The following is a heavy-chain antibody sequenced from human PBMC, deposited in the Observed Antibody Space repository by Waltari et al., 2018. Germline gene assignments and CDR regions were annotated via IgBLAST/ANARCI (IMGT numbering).Heavy chain of an antibody. D-gene: IGHD4-17*01. Sequence: QVQLVESGGGVVRPGGSLRLSCAASGFTFSAYGLHWVRQAPGKGVEWLASILSDGSKKYFADSVKGRFTFSRDNSKNTLYLQMNSLRAEDTAVYYCAKGLGVTNNDGFHVWGQGTMVTVSS. J-gene: IGHJ3*01. CDR2: ILSDGSKK. V-gene: IGHV3-30*02. CDR3: AKGLGVTNNDGFHV. CDR1: GFTFSAYG.